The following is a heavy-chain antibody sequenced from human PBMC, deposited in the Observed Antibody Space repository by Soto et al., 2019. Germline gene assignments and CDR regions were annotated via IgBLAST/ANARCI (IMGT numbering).Heavy chain of an antibody. CDR1: LFIVSDNY. J-gene: IGHJ6*02. CDR2: ISGRGDRT. CDR3: AKVPYQLLLRYGMDV. Sequence: GGSLRLSCAASLFIVSDNYMSWVRQAPGKGLEWVSGISGRGDRTYYADSVKGRFTISRDNSKNTLFLQMNSLRAEDTAVYYCAKVPYQLLLRYGMDVWGQGTTVTVSS. D-gene: IGHD2-2*01. V-gene: IGHV3-23*01.